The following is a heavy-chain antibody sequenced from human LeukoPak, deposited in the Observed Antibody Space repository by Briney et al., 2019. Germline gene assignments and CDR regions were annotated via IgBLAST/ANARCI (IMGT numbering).Heavy chain of an antibody. D-gene: IGHD3-10*01. Sequence: PSETLSLTCTVSGGSISSYYWSWIRQPAGKGLEWIGRIYTSGSTNYNPSLKSRVTMSVDTSKNQFSLKLSSVTAADTAVYYCARGGLGSGSYYNSYYYYMDVWGKGTTVTISS. CDR1: GGSISSYY. CDR2: IYTSGST. V-gene: IGHV4-4*07. J-gene: IGHJ6*03. CDR3: ARGGLGSGSYYNSYYYYMDV.